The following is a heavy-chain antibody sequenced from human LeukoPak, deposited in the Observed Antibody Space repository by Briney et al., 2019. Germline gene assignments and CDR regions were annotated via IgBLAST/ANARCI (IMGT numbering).Heavy chain of an antibody. Sequence: PSETLSLTCTVSGGSFSSGSYYWSWIRQPPGKGLEWIGYIYYSGSTNYNPSLKSRVTISVDTSKNQFSLKLSSVTAADTAVYYCATSSSWGLYYFDYWGQGTLVTVSS. J-gene: IGHJ4*02. D-gene: IGHD6-13*01. V-gene: IGHV4-61*01. CDR3: ATSSSWGLYYFDY. CDR1: GGSFSSGSYY. CDR2: IYYSGST.